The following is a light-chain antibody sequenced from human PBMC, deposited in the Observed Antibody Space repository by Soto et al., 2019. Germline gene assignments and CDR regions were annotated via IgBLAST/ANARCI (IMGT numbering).Light chain of an antibody. J-gene: IGKJ4*01. CDR2: LGS. CDR1: QSLRHSNGYTY. V-gene: IGKV2-28*01. CDR3: MQALQTPLT. Sequence: DIVMTQSPLSLPVTPGEPASISCRSSQSLRHSNGYTYLDWYLQKPGQSPQLLIYLGSNRAPAVPDRFGCSGAVTDFTLKIKKVEDEDLGSYYYMQALQTPLTFGAGTKVEIK.